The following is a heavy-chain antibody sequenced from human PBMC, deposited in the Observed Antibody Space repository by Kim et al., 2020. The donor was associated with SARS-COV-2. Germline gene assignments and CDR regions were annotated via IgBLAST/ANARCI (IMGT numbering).Heavy chain of an antibody. Sequence: SVKVSCKASGGTFSSYAISWVRQAPGQGLEWMGGNIPIFGTANYAQKFQGRVTITADESTSTAYMELSSLRSEDTAVYYCARAVECTGGVCYTGPYYYYMDVRGKGATVTVS. J-gene: IGHJ6*03. CDR2: NIPIFGTA. CDR1: GGTFSSYA. D-gene: IGHD2-8*02. V-gene: IGHV1-69*13. CDR3: ARAVECTGGVCYTGPYYYYMDV.